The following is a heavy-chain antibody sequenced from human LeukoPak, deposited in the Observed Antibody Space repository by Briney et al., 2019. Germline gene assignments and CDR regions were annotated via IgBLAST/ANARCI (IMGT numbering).Heavy chain of an antibody. CDR3: ARDRPDCSGGSCYFRFAFDI. D-gene: IGHD2-15*01. CDR1: GFSFSSYT. V-gene: IGHV3-30*14. CDR2: ISHDGSNK. J-gene: IGHJ3*02. Sequence: GRSLRLSCAASGFSFSSYTMHWVRQAPGKGLEWVAVISHDGSNKDYADSVKGRFTISRDNSKNTLYLQMNSLRAEDTAVYYCARDRPDCSGGSCYFRFAFDIWGQGIMVTVSS.